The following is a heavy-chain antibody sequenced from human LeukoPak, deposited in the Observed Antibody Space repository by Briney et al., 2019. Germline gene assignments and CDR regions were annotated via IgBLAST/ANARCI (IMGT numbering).Heavy chain of an antibody. J-gene: IGHJ4*02. CDR3: ARLIGPAAYAPAQPALHKDY. V-gene: IGHV4-34*01. CDR1: GGSFSGYY. CDR2: INHSGST. Sequence: SETLSLTCAVYGGSFSGYYWRWIRQPRGKGREWIGEINHSGSTNYNPSLKSRHTIAVDPPKNLLSLAQGSVTGADTAVYYWARLIGPAAYAPAQPALHKDYWGQGTLVTVSS. D-gene: IGHD2-2*01.